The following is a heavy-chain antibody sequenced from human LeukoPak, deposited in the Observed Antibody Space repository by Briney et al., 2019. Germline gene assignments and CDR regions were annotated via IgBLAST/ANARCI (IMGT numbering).Heavy chain of an antibody. Sequence: GGSLLLSCAAAGFTFSSYSVKWGRQARGKGLGGVSSISSSSSYIYYAVPVKGRFTISRDNAKHSLYLQMNSLRAEDTAVYYCARTYPYAGYSSSSPPGYWGQGTLATVSS. CDR3: ARTYPYAGYSSSSPPGY. J-gene: IGHJ4*02. V-gene: IGHV3-21*01. CDR1: GFTFSSYS. D-gene: IGHD6-6*01. CDR2: ISSSSSYI.